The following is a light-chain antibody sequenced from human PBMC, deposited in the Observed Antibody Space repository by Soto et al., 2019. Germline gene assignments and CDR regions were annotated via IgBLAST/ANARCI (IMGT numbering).Light chain of an antibody. V-gene: IGLV1-40*01. J-gene: IGLJ3*02. CDR2: RNT. CDR1: SSNIGAGFD. Sequence: QSVLTQPPSVSGAPGQRVTISCTGSSSNIGAGFDVHWYQQLPGRAPQLLIYRNTNRPSGVPDRFSGSRSVTSASLTITGLQAEEEADYYCPSSDSGLRVFGGGTKLTVL. CDR3: PSSDSGLRV.